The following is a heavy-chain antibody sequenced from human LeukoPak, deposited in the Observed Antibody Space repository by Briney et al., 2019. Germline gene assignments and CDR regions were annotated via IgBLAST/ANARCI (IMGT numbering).Heavy chain of an antibody. CDR2: INPNSGGT. V-gene: IGHV1-2*02. CDR3: ARGGSPIYYYYMDV. Sequence: ASVKVSCKASGYTFTGYFMHSVRQAPGQRLEWMGWINPNSGGTNFAQKFQGRVTMARDTSISTAYMERSRLRSDDTAVYYCARGGSPIYYYYMDVWGKGTTVTISS. D-gene: IGHD2-2*01. CDR1: GYTFTGYF. J-gene: IGHJ6*03.